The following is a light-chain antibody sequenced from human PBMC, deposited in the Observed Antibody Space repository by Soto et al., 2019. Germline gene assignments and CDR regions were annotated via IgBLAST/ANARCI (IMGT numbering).Light chain of an antibody. CDR1: QSVSSSN. CDR2: GAS. Sequence: EIVLTQSPGTLSLSPGERATLSCRASQSVSSSNLAWYQQKPGQAPRLLIYGASSRATGIPDRFSGSGSGTDLTLTISRLEPEDFAVYYCQQYGSSPPITFGGGTKVDIK. CDR3: QQYGSSPPIT. J-gene: IGKJ4*01. V-gene: IGKV3-20*01.